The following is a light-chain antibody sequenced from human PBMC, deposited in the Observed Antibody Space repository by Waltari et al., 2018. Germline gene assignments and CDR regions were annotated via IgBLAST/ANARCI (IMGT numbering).Light chain of an antibody. CDR3: QQYDGEVLT. J-gene: IGKJ4*01. CDR1: QSVTSTS. V-gene: IGKV3-20*01. Sequence: EIVLTQSPGTLSLSPGERATLPCRASQSVTSTSLGWYQQKLGQTPRLLIYGTSTRATGIPDRFSGGGSGTDFTLTISRLEPEDFAVYYCQQYDGEVLTFGGGTKVEI. CDR2: GTS.